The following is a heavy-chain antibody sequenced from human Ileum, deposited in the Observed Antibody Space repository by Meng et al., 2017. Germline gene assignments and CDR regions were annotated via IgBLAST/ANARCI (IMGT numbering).Heavy chain of an antibody. D-gene: IGHD6-19*01. CDR1: GDSVNTHYY. CDR3: ARMIGSGPYDH. Sequence: SETLSLTCTVSGDSVNTHYYWSWIRQSPEKGLELIGYIYHSGSANYNPSLKNRVTISVDTSRNQFSMKLNSLTAADTAVYYCARMIGSGPYDHWGQGSLATVSS. CDR2: IYHSGSA. J-gene: IGHJ4*02. V-gene: IGHV4-61*01.